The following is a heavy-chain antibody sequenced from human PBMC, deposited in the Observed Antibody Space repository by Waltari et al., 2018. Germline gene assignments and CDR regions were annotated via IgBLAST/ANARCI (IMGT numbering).Heavy chain of an antibody. J-gene: IGHJ4*02. Sequence: QVQLQQWGAGLLKPSETLSLTCAVYGGSFSGYYWSWIRQPPGKGLEWIGEINHSGSTDYNPSLKSRVPISVDTSKNQFSLKLSSVTAADTAVYYCARSVDTAMSQLDYWGQGTLVTVSS. V-gene: IGHV4-34*01. CDR3: ARSVDTAMSQLDY. CDR1: GGSFSGYY. CDR2: INHSGST. D-gene: IGHD5-18*01.